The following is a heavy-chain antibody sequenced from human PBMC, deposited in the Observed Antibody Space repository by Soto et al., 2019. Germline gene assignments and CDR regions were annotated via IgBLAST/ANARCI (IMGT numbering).Heavy chain of an antibody. D-gene: IGHD2-2*01. CDR1: GFAFSSYG. CDR3: AKPAQVGLGYYDAIDV. Sequence: EVQLLESGGGLVQPGGSLRLSCAASGFAFSSYGMSWVSQAPGKGLEWVSAIRVSADSTYYADSVKGRFTISRDNSKNPVFRQMHSLRAEDTSVYYCAKPAQVGLGYYDAIDVWGQGTTCTVSA. J-gene: IGHJ6*01. V-gene: IGHV3-23*01. CDR2: IRVSADST.